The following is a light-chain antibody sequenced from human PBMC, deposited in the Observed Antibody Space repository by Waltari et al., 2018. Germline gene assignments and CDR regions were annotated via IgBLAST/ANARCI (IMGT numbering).Light chain of an antibody. Sequence: DIVMTQSPLSLPVTPGEPASLSCRSSQSLLNSNGNNYLSWYLQKPGQSPQLLIYLGSNRASGVPDRFSGSGSGTDFALKIGRVEADDVGVYYCMQALQTPFTFGPGTKVDIK. CDR3: MQALQTPFT. CDR2: LGS. J-gene: IGKJ3*01. CDR1: QSLLNSNGNNY. V-gene: IGKV2-28*01.